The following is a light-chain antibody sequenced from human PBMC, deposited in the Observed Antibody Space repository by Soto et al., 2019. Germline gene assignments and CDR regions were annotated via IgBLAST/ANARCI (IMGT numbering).Light chain of an antibody. CDR1: QIISSY. CDR3: QQLSNYPIT. CDR2: ATS. J-gene: IGKJ5*01. V-gene: IGKV1-9*01. Sequence: DIQLTQPPSSLSGSVVDRVNITCRASQIISSYLNWYQQKPGKAPKLLIHATSTLQSGVPSRFSGSGSGTEFTLTISSLQPEDFATYYCQQLSNYPITCGQGTRLEIK.